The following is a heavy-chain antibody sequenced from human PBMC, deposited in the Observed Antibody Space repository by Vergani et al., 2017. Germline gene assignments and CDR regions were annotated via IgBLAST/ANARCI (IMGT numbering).Heavy chain of an antibody. D-gene: IGHD3-10*01. CDR2: INPSGGST. CDR1: GYTFTSYY. J-gene: IGHJ3*02. V-gene: IGHV1-46*01. CDR3: ARDRIGVRGPYAFDI. Sequence: QVQLVQSGAEVKKPGASVKVSCKASGYTFTSYYMHWVRQAPGQGLEWMGIINPSGGSTSYAQKFQGRVTMTRDTSTSTVYMELSSLRSEDTAVYYCARDRIGVRGPYAFDIWGQGTMVTVSS.